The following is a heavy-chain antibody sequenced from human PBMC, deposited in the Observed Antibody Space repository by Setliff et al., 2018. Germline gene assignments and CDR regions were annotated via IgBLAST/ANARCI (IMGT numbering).Heavy chain of an antibody. CDR3: ARDSSGSYYNVYYYYYYYMDV. V-gene: IGHV3-7*01. Sequence: GGSLRLSCAASGFTFSSYWMSWVRQAPGKGLEWVANIKQDGSEKYYVDSVKGRFTISRDNAKNSLYLQMNSLRAEDAAVYFCARDSSGSYYNVYYYYYYYMDVWGKGTTVTVSS. J-gene: IGHJ6*03. CDR2: IKQDGSEK. CDR1: GFTFSSYW. D-gene: IGHD3-10*01.